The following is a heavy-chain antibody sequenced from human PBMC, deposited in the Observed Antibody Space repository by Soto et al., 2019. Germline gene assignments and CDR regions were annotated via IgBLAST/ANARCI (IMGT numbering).Heavy chain of an antibody. D-gene: IGHD3-22*01. Sequence: QVQLVESGGGVVQPGRSLRLSCAASGFTFSSYGMHWVRQAPGKGLEWVAVISYDGRNKYYADSVKGRFTISRDNSKNTLYLQMNSLRAEDTAVYYCAKGSPDRSGWHRGDWGQGTLVTVCS. CDR3: AKGSPDRSGWHRGD. CDR1: GFTFSSYG. V-gene: IGHV3-30*18. J-gene: IGHJ4*02. CDR2: ISYDGRNK.